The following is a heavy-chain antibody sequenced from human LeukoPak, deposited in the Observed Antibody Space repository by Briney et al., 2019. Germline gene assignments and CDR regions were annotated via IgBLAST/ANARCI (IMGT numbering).Heavy chain of an antibody. CDR2: ISSNGNTI. CDR3: ARGKIGYYYGDSDGC. Sequence: GGSLRLSWAAAGFTFSTHNINWVRQTPGKGLEWISYISSNGNTIYYADSVKGRFTISRDNAQNSLYLQMNSLRDEDTAVYYCARGKIGYYYGDSDGCWGQGTLVTVSS. V-gene: IGHV3-48*02. D-gene: IGHD4-17*01. J-gene: IGHJ4*02. CDR1: GFTFSTHN.